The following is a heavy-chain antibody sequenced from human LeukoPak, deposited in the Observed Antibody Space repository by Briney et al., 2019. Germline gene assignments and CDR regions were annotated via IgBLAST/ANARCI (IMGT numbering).Heavy chain of an antibody. V-gene: IGHV3-43*02. J-gene: IGHJ5*02. CDR2: ISGDGGST. CDR1: GFPFCDYA. Sequence: GALRLSFAASGFPFCDYAMHWVRQAPGKGLEWVSLISGDGGSTYYADSVKGRFTISRDNSKNSLYLQMNSLRTEDTALYYCAKDIAQPFDPWGQGTLVTVSS. CDR3: AKDIAQPFDP.